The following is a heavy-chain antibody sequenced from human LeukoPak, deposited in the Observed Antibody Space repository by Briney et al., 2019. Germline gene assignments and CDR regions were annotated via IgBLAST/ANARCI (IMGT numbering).Heavy chain of an antibody. Sequence: PGGSLRLSCVASGFTFSSYWMHWVRQPPGNGLVWVSRIGSDGSTTTYADSVKGRFTISRDNAKNTLHLQMNSLRAEDTAVYYCARERSGSSGYYSAIDSWGQGTLVTVSS. V-gene: IGHV3-74*01. CDR1: GFTFSSYW. D-gene: IGHD3-22*01. CDR2: IGSDGSTT. J-gene: IGHJ4*02. CDR3: ARERSGSSGYYSAIDS.